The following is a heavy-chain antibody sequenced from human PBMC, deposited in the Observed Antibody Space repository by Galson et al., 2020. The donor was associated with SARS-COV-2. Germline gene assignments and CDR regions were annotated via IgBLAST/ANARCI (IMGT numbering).Heavy chain of an antibody. V-gene: IGHV3-30*04. J-gene: IGHJ4*02. D-gene: IGHD3-22*01. CDR1: GFTFSSYA. CDR2: ISYDGSNK. Sequence: GESLKISCAASGFTFSSYAMHWVRQAPGKGLEWVAVISYDGSNKYYADSVKGRFTISRDNSKNTLYLQMNSLRAEDTAVYYCARVSGGYYSLPDYWGQGTLVTVSS. CDR3: ARVSGGYYSLPDY.